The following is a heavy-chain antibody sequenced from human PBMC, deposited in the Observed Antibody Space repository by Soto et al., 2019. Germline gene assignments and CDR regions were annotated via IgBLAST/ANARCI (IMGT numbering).Heavy chain of an antibody. Sequence: QVQLVQSGAEVKKPGSSVKVSCKASGGTFRSYAISWVRQAPGQGLEWMGGIIPIFGSASYAQKFQGRVTITADESTSTAYMELSSLRSEYTAVYYCARESMQIVVVTARPSDAFDIWGQGTMVTVSS. D-gene: IGHD2-21*02. J-gene: IGHJ3*02. CDR1: GGTFRSYA. V-gene: IGHV1-69*12. CDR3: ARESMQIVVVTARPSDAFDI. CDR2: IIPIFGSA.